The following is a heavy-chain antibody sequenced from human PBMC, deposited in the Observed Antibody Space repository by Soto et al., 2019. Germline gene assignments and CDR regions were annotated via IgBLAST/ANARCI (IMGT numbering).Heavy chain of an antibody. CDR1: GFRCSDHD. CDR2: TRNKVHSYTT. Sequence: GGSLILSCAASGFRCSDHDMDWVRPAPGKGLEWVGRTRNKVHSYTTEYAASLKGRFTISRDDSKDSLYLQMNSLKTEDTAVYYCVTSRPSSSWSGFDSWGQGALVTVSS. CDR3: VTSRPSSSWSGFDS. D-gene: IGHD6-13*01. V-gene: IGHV3-72*01. J-gene: IGHJ4*02.